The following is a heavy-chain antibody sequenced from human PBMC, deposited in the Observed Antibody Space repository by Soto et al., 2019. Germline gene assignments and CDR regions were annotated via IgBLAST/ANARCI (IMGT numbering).Heavy chain of an antibody. J-gene: IGHJ6*02. CDR3: AADPGFWRGYYSIRVPSYGMDV. CDR2: IVVGSGNT. Sequence: SVKVSCKASGFTFTSSSVQWVRQARGQRLEWIGWIVVGSGNTNYAQKFQERVTITRDMSTSTAYMELSSLRSEDTAVYYCAADPGFWRGYYSIRVPSYGMDVWGQVTTVIFSS. V-gene: IGHV1-58*01. D-gene: IGHD3-3*01. CDR1: GFTFTSSS.